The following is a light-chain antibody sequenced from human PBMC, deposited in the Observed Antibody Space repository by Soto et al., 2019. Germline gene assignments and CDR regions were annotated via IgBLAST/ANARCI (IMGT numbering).Light chain of an antibody. V-gene: IGKV3-11*01. Sequence: EIVLTQSPATLSLSPGERATLSCRASQSVSSYLAWYQQKPGQAPRLLIYDASNRATGIPARFSGSGSGTDFTLTISSLDPEDFAVYYCQQRSHWPSWTFGQGTKVEIK. J-gene: IGKJ1*01. CDR2: DAS. CDR1: QSVSSY. CDR3: QQRSHWPSWT.